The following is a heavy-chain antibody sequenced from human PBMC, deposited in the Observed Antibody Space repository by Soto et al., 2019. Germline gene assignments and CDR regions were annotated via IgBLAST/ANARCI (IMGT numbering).Heavy chain of an antibody. V-gene: IGHV1-46*01. J-gene: IGHJ4*02. CDR1: GYTFTNNY. CDR3: ARVTFCGGDCYSFDY. CDR2: INPGGGST. Sequence: QVQLVQSGAEVRKPGASVKVSCKASGYTFTNNYIHWVRQAPGQGLEWMGIINPGGGSTNYAQKFQARASMTRDTSTASVYMELSSLTSEATAVYYCARVTFCGGDCYSFDYWGQGTLVTVSS. D-gene: IGHD2-21*02.